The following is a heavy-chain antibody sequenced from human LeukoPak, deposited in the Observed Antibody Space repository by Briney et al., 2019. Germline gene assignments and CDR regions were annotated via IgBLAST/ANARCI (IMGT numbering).Heavy chain of an antibody. CDR2: ISGSGDST. Sequence: GGSLRLSCTASGFTFTTYAMSWVRQPPGKGLEWVSTISGSGDSTYYADSVKGRFTFSRDNSKNTLYLQMNSLRAEDTAVYYCARTPSVPAGLDYWGQGTLVTVSP. V-gene: IGHV3-23*01. CDR1: GFTFTTYA. J-gene: IGHJ4*02. CDR3: ARTPSVPAGLDY. D-gene: IGHD6-19*01.